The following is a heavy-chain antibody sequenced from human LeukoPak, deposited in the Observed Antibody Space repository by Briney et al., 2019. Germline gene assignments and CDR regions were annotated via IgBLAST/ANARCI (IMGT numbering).Heavy chain of an antibody. V-gene: IGHV1-2*06. CDR3: AREGYYYDSSGPGNWFDP. CDR2: INPNSGGT. Sequence: ASVKVSCKASGYTFTGYYMHWVRQAPGQGLEWMGRINPNSGGTNYAQKFQGRVTMTRDTSISTAYMELSSLRSEDTAVYYCAREGYYYDSSGPGNWFDPWGQGTLVTVSS. D-gene: IGHD3-22*01. J-gene: IGHJ5*02. CDR1: GYTFTGYY.